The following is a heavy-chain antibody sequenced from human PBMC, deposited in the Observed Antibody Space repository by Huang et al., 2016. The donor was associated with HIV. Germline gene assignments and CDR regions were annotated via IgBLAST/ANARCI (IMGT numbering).Heavy chain of an antibody. V-gene: IGHV4-39*01. CDR2: IYYSGSP. CDR3: ARRQGSGYYFYFDY. J-gene: IGHJ4*02. Sequence: QLQLQESGPGLVKPSDTLSLNYTISGGSIKSRNYYWGWVRQAPGKGLEWIGDIYYSGSPYYKPSLRSRVSLSVDTSKNQVTLKVNAVIAADTAVYYCARRQGSGYYFYFDYWGRGIPVTVSA. D-gene: IGHD3-22*01. CDR1: GGSIKSRNYY.